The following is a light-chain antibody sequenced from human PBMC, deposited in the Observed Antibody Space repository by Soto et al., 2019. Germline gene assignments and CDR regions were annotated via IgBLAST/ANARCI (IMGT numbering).Light chain of an antibody. J-gene: IGKJ4*01. CDR1: QDLSRW. CDR3: QQANSFPHT. CDR2: ATS. Sequence: DIQMTQSPSSVSASVGDRVIITCRASQDLSRWLAWYQQKAGKAPQLLIYATSTLQSGVQSRFSGRGSGTEFTLTISSLQPEDFATYYCQQANSFPHTLGGGTRVEIK. V-gene: IGKV1-12*01.